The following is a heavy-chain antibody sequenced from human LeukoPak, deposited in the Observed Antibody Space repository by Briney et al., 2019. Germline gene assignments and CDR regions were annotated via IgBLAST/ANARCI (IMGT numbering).Heavy chain of an antibody. CDR2: ISWNSGSI. D-gene: IGHD6-19*01. V-gene: IGHV3-9*01. CDR3: AKDRSGWGSSYFDY. CDR1: GFTFDDYA. J-gene: IGHJ4*02. Sequence: PGGSLRLSCAASGFTFDDYAMHWVRQAPGKGLEWVSGISWNSGSIGDADSVKGRFTISRDNAKNSLYLQMNSLRAEDTALYYCAKDRSGWGSSYFDYWGQGTLVTVSS.